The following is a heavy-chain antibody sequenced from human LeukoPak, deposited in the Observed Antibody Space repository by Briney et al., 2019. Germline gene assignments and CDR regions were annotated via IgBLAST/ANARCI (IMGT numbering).Heavy chain of an antibody. CDR1: GYTFTGYY. CDR2: INPNSGGT. Sequence: ASVKVSCKASGYTFTGYYMHWVRQAPGQGLEWMGWINPNSGGTNYAQKFQGRVTMTRDTSISTAYMELSRLRSDDTAVYYCARAWFGELSLFDYWGQGTLVTVSS. D-gene: IGHD3-10*01. V-gene: IGHV1-2*02. J-gene: IGHJ4*02. CDR3: ARAWFGELSLFDY.